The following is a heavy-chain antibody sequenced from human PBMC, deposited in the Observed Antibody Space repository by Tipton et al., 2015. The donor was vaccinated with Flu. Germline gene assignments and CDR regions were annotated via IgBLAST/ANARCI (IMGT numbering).Heavy chain of an antibody. CDR1: GFTFSSYW. Sequence: SLRLSCAASGFTFSSYWMSWVRQAPGKGLEWVANIKQDGSEKYYVDSVKGRFTISRDNAKNSLYLQMNSLRAEDTAVYYCARGGLWFGELVDYWGQGTLVTVSS. J-gene: IGHJ4*02. D-gene: IGHD3-10*01. CDR3: ARGGLWFGELVDY. CDR2: IKQDGSEK. V-gene: IGHV3-7*01.